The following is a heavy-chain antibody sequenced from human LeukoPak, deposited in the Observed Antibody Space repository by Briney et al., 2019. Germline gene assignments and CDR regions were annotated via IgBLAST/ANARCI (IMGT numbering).Heavy chain of an antibody. CDR2: MNPNTGNT. D-gene: IGHD3-22*01. V-gene: IGHV1-8*01. CDR1: VYTFTNYD. J-gene: IGHJ5*02. CDR3: ARMTYDGSGPNPNWFDP. Sequence: ASVTVSCKPSVYTFTNYDINWVRQATGQGLEWMGWMNPNTGNTGYAQRFQGRITMTRDTSTSTAYMELSSLRSDDTAVYFCARMTYDGSGPNPNWFDPWGQGTLVTVSS.